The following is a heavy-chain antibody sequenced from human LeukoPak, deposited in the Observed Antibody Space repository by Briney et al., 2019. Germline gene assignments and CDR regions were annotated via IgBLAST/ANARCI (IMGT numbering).Heavy chain of an antibody. CDR1: GGAISSDTYY. J-gene: IGHJ4*02. V-gene: IGHV4-61*02. CDR2: IYTSGST. Sequence: SQTLSLTCTVSGGAISSDTYYWSWIRQPAGKGLEWIGRIYTSGSTNYNPSLKSRVTISLDTSKNQFSLKLSSVTAADTAMYYCARELGIWGQGTLVTVSS. CDR3: ARELGI. D-gene: IGHD3-16*01.